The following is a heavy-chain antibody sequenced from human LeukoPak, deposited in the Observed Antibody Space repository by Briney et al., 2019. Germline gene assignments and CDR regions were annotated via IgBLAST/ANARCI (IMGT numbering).Heavy chain of an antibody. CDR2: MNPNSGNT. J-gene: IGHJ6*03. V-gene: IGHV1-8*01. D-gene: IGHD6-13*01. CDR1: GYTFTGYD. Sequence: GASVKVSCKASGYTFTGYDINWVRQATGQGLEWMGWMNPNSGNTGYAQKFQGRVTMTRNTSISTAYMELSSLRSEDTAVYYCARAARTRIAAARAYYYYYMDVWGKGTTVTVSS. CDR3: ARAARTRIAAARAYYYYYMDV.